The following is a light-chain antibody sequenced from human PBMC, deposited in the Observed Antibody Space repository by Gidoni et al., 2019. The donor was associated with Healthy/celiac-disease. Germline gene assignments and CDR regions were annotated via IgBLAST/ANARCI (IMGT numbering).Light chain of an antibody. CDR2: QDS. V-gene: IGLV3-1*01. J-gene: IGLJ2*01. CDR1: KLGDKY. Sequence: SYALTQPPSVSVSQGQTASLTCRGDKLGDKYACWYQQTPGQSPVLVIYQDSKRPSGIPERFSGSNSGNTATLTISGTQAMDEADYYCQAWDSSTYVIFGGGTKLTVL. CDR3: QAWDSSTYVI.